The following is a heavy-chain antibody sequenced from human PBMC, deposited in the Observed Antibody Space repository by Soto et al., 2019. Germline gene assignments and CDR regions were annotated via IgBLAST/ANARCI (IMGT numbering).Heavy chain of an antibody. CDR3: AKRELDDK. CDR2: ISDNGGRT. D-gene: IGHD3-3*02. CDR1: GFTFRSYG. J-gene: IGHJ4*02. Sequence: EVQLLESGGRFVQPGGSLRLSCAASGFTFRSYGMSWVRQAPGKGLEWISAISDNGGRTDYADSVKERFTISRDNSKNTLFLQMNTLTAKDTTVYYCAKRELDDKWGQGTLVIVS. V-gene: IGHV3-23*01.